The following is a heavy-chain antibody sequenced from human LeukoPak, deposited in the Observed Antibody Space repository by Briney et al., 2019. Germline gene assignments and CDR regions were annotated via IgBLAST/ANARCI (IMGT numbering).Heavy chain of an antibody. V-gene: IGHV3-11*01. CDR3: ARAPSYSYGSANWYFDY. D-gene: IGHD3-10*01. CDR2: ISSSGSTI. CDR1: GFTFSDYY. Sequence: PGGSLRLSCAASGFTFSDYYMSWIRRAPGKGLEGVSYISSSGSTIYYADSVKGRFTISMHNAKNSLYLQMNSLRAEDTAVYYCARAPSYSYGSANWYFDYWGQGTLVTVSS. J-gene: IGHJ4*02.